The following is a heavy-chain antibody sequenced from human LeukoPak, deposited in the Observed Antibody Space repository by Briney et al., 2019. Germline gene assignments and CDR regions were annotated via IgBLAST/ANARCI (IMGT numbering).Heavy chain of an antibody. Sequence: SETLSLTCTVSGGSISSYYWSWIRQPPGKGLEWIGYIYYSGSTNYNPSLKSRVTISVDTSKNQFSLKLSSVTAAVTAVYYCARGGRGYSYGVDYWGQGTLVTVSS. J-gene: IGHJ4*02. CDR1: GGSISSYY. D-gene: IGHD5-18*01. CDR2: IYYSGST. CDR3: ARGGRGYSYGVDY. V-gene: IGHV4-59*01.